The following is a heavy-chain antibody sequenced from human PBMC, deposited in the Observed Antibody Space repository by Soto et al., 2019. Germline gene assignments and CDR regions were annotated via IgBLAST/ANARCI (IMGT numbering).Heavy chain of an antibody. CDR2: VTSSSSSM. Sequence: GGSLRVSWAASEFSFSSYGMHWVRQAPGKGLEWVSSVTSSSSSMLYADSVKGRFTISRDDAKDSLFLQMNSLRADDTAVYYCAIEADLGSSGYVLDYWGKATLGTLSS. CDR3: AIEADLGSSGYVLDY. V-gene: IGHV3-21*01. J-gene: IGHJ4*02. D-gene: IGHD5-12*01. CDR1: EFSFSSYG.